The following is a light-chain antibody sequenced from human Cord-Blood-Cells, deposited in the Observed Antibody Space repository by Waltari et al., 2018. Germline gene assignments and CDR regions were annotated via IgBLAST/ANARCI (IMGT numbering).Light chain of an antibody. CDR2: GAS. CDR3: QQDYNLIT. CDR1: QSVSSSY. J-gene: IGKJ5*01. Sequence: EIVMTQSPAPLSLSPGERATLSCRASQSVSSSYLSWYQQKPGQAPRLLIYGASTRATGIPARFSGSGSGTDFTLTISSLQPEDFAVYYCQQDYNLITFGQGTRLEIK. V-gene: IGKV3D-7*01.